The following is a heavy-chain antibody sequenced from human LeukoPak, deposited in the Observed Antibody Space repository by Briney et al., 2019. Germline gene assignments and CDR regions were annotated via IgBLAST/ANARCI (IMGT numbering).Heavy chain of an antibody. CDR3: AKDGTVATYYFDY. D-gene: IGHD4-23*01. CDR2: ISGSGGST. Sequence: PGGSLRLSCAASGFTFSSYAMSWVRQAPGEGLEWVSAISGSGGSTYYADSVKGRLTISRDNSKNTLYLQMNSLRAEDTAVYYCAKDGTVATYYFDYWGQGTLVTVSS. J-gene: IGHJ4*02. V-gene: IGHV3-23*01. CDR1: GFTFSSYA.